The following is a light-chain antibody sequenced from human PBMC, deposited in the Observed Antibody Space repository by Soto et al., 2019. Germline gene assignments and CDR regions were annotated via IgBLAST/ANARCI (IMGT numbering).Light chain of an antibody. CDR3: QQYGSSFT. CDR2: GAS. Sequence: EIVLTQSPGTLSFSPGERATLSCRASQSVSSSYLAWYQQKPGQAPRLLIYGASSRATGIPDRFSGSGSGTDFTLTISRLEPEDFAVYYCQQYGSSFTFGPGTKVDI. V-gene: IGKV3-20*01. CDR1: QSVSSSY. J-gene: IGKJ3*01.